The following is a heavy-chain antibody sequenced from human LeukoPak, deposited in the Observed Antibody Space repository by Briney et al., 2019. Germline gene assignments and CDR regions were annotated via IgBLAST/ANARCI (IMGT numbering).Heavy chain of an antibody. J-gene: IGHJ4*02. CDR1: GFTFSSYW. D-gene: IGHD6-13*01. V-gene: IGHV3-74*01. CDR2: INSDGSST. Sequence: GGSLRLSCAASGFTFSSYWMHWVRQVPGKGLVWVSRINSDGSSTNYADSVKGRFTISRGNAENTLYLQMNSLRAEDTAVYYCARKAAGLTFDYWGQGTLVTVSS. CDR3: ARKAAGLTFDY.